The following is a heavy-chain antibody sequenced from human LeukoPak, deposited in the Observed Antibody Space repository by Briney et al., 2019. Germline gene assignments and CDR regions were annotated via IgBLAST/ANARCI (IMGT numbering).Heavy chain of an antibody. CDR3: AKGSGVSGSYSKYYFDY. Sequence: SGGSLRLSCAASGFTFSSYAMSWVRQAPGKGLEWVSAISGSGGSTYYADSVTGRLTISRDNSKNTLYLQMNSMTAEDPAVYYCAKGSGVSGSYSKYYFDYWGQGTLFTVSS. D-gene: IGHD3-10*01. V-gene: IGHV3-23*01. J-gene: IGHJ4*02. CDR2: ISGSGGST. CDR1: GFTFSSYA.